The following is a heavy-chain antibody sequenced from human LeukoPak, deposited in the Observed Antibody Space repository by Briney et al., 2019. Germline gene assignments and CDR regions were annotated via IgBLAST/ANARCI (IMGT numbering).Heavy chain of an antibody. CDR1: GYSFTSYW. CDR2: IYPGDSDT. V-gene: IGHV5-51*01. J-gene: IGHJ6*02. CDR3: ARGLERTGYYYGMDV. D-gene: IGHD3-22*01. Sequence: GESLQISCKGSGYSFTSYWIGWVRQMPGKGLEWMGIIYPGDSDTRYSPSFQGQVTISADKSISSAYLQWSSLKASDTAMYYCARGLERTGYYYGMDVWGQGTTVTVSS.